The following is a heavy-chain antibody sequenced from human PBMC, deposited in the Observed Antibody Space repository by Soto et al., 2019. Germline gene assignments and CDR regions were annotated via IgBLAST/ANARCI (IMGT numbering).Heavy chain of an antibody. Sequence: TSETLSLTCTVSGGSISSGDYYWSWIRQPPGKGLEWIGYIYYSGSTYYNPSLKSRVTISVDTSKNQFSLKLSSVTAADTAVYYCARYAAGDWFDPWGQGTLVTVSS. CDR2: IYYSGST. J-gene: IGHJ5*02. CDR1: GGSISSGDYY. D-gene: IGHD2-2*01. V-gene: IGHV4-30-4*01. CDR3: ARYAAGDWFDP.